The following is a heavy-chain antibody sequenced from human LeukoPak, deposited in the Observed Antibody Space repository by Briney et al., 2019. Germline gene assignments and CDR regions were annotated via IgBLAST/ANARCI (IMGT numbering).Heavy chain of an antibody. CDR3: AKARCNSGWYGLDP. CDR1: GFTFSGYA. Sequence: GGSLRLSCAASGFTFSGYAMSWVRQAPGKGLEWVSGISGSGTSTYYADSAKGRFTISRDNSKNTLYLQMDSLRAEDTAVYYCAKARCNSGWYGLDPWGQGTLVTVSS. V-gene: IGHV3-23*01. CDR2: ISGSGTST. D-gene: IGHD6-19*01. J-gene: IGHJ5*02.